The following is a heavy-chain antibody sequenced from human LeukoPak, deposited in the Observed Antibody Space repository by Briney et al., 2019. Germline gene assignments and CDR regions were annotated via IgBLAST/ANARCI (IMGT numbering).Heavy chain of an antibody. D-gene: IGHD6-19*01. V-gene: IGHV3-21*01. CDR1: GFTFSSYT. Sequence: PGGSLRLSCAASGFTFSSYTMNWVRQSPGKGLEWVSSITSSSNYIYYADSVKGRFTISRDNAKKSVYLQMNSLRADDTAVYYCVSPLFAGWAFDIWGQGTMVTVSS. CDR3: VSPLFAGWAFDI. CDR2: ITSSSNYI. J-gene: IGHJ3*02.